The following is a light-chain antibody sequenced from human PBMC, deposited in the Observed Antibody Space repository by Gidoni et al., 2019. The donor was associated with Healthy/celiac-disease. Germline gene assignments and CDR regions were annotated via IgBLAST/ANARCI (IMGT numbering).Light chain of an antibody. J-gene: IGKJ1*01. Sequence: DIQLTQSPSTLSASVGDRLTITCRASQSISSWLAWYQKKPGKAPKLLIYDASSWESGVPARFSGSGSGTEFTLTISSLQPDDFATYYCQQYNSYPPPFGQGTKVEIK. CDR2: DAS. V-gene: IGKV1-5*01. CDR1: QSISSW. CDR3: QQYNSYPPP.